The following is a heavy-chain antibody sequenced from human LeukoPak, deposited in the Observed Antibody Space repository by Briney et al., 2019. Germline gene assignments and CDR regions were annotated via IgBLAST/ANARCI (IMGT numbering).Heavy chain of an antibody. CDR3: ARDRGGYCSGGSCYLLDY. V-gene: IGHV3-30-3*01. Sequence: GGSLRLSCAASGFTFSSYALHWVRQAPGKGLEWVAVISYDGSNKYYADSVKGRFTISRDNSKNTLYLQMNSLRAEDTAVYYCARDRGGYCSGGSCYLLDYWGQGTLVTVSS. CDR2: ISYDGSNK. CDR1: GFTFSSYA. J-gene: IGHJ4*02. D-gene: IGHD2-15*01.